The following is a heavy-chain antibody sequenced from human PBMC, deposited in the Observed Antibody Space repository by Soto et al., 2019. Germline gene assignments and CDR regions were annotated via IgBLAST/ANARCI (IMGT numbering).Heavy chain of an antibody. CDR3: ARSPYYDYVWGSYSPSYFDY. D-gene: IGHD3-16*01. V-gene: IGHV4-31*02. Sequence: KPAETLSLTCTVSGGSISSGGYYWSWIRQHPGKGLEWIGYIYYSGSTYYNPSLKSRVTISVDTSKNQFSLKLSSVTAADTAVYYCARSPYYDYVWGSYSPSYFDYWGQGTLVTVSS. CDR1: GGSISSGGYY. J-gene: IGHJ4*02. CDR2: IYYSGST.